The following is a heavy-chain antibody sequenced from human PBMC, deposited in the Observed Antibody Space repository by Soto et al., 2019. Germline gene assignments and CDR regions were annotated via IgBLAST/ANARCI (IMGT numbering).Heavy chain of an antibody. J-gene: IGHJ6*02. V-gene: IGHV3-11*01. CDR2: ISSSGSTI. D-gene: IGHD3-3*01. Sequence: QVQLVESGGGLVKPGGSLRLSCAASGFTFSDYYMSWIRQAPGKGLEWVSYISSSGSTIYYADSVKGRFTISRDNAKNSLYLQMNSLRAEDTAVYYCARRGPRYDFWSGYHSVGMDVWGQGTTVTVSS. CDR1: GFTFSDYY. CDR3: ARRGPRYDFWSGYHSVGMDV.